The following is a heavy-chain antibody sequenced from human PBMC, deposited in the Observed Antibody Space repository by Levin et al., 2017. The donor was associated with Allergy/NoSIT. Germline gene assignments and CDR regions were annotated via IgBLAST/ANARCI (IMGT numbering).Heavy chain of an antibody. J-gene: IGHJ4*02. V-gene: IGHV3-21*01. CDR3: ARVGRGAAAGHFDY. CDR2: ISSSSSYI. Sequence: GGSLRLSCAASGFTFSSYSMNWVRQAPGKGLEWVSSISSSSSYIYYADSVKGRFTISRDNAKNSLYLQMNSLRAEDTAVYYCARVGRGAAAGHFDYWGQGTLVTVSS. D-gene: IGHD6-13*01. CDR1: GFTFSSYS.